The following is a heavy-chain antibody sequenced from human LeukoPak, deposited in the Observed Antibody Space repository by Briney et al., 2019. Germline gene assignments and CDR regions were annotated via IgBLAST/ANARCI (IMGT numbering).Heavy chain of an antibody. J-gene: IGHJ2*01. CDR1: GGSFSGYY. V-gene: IGHV4-34*01. CDR3: ARVYYSSSFDYWYFDL. D-gene: IGHD6-13*01. CDR2: INHSGST. Sequence: PSETLSLTCAVYGGSFSGYYWSWIRQPPGKGLEWIGEINHSGSTNYNPSLKSRVTISVDTSKNQFSLKLSSVTAADTAVYYCARVYYSSSFDYWYFDLWGRGTLVTVSS.